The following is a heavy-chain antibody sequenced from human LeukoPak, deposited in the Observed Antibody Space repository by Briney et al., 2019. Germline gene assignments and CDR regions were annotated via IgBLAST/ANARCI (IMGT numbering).Heavy chain of an antibody. J-gene: IGHJ4*02. Sequence: SVKVSCKASGGTFSSYAISWVRQAPGQGLEWMGGIIPIFGTANYAQKFQGRVTITADKSTSTAYMELSSLRSEDTAVYYCARAESDQYYFDYWGQGTLVTVSP. V-gene: IGHV1-69*06. CDR3: ARAESDQYYFDY. CDR1: GGTFSSYA. D-gene: IGHD2-2*01. CDR2: IIPIFGTA.